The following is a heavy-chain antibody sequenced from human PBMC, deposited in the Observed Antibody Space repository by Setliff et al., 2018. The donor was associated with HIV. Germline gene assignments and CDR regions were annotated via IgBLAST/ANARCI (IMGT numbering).Heavy chain of an antibody. Sequence: ETLSLTCTISGYSINSGYYWGWIRQPPGKGLEWIGSMSHSGSTYHNPSLKSRLTISVDTSKNQFSLKLSSVTAADTAVYYCARGYSNVWPPIYNWFDPWGQGTLVTVSS. CDR1: GYSINSGYY. CDR3: ARGYSNVWPPIYNWFDP. V-gene: IGHV4-38-2*02. CDR2: MSHSGST. J-gene: IGHJ5*02. D-gene: IGHD6-19*01.